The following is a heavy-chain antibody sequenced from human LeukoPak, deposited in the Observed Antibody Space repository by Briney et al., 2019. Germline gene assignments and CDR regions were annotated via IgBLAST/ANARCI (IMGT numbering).Heavy chain of an antibody. CDR2: IYYSGST. CDR1: GGSISSSSYY. V-gene: IGHV4-39*07. J-gene: IGHJ5*02. D-gene: IGHD7-27*01. Sequence: SETLSLTCTVSGGSISSSSYYWGWIRQPPGKGLEWIGTIYYSGSTYYNPSLKSRVTISVDTSKNQFSLKLSSVTAADTAVYYCARVLGIPWFDPWGQGTLVTVSS. CDR3: ARVLGIPWFDP.